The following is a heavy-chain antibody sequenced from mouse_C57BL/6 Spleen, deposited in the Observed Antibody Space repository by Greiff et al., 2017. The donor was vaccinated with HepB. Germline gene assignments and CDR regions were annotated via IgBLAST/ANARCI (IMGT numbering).Heavy chain of an antibody. Sequence: QVQLKQPGAELVKPGASVKLSCKASGYTFTSYWMHWVKQRPGQGLEWIGMIHPNSGSTNYNEKFKSKATLTVDKSSSTAYMQLSSLTSEDSAVYYCARSGDYDVYFDYWGQVTTLTVSS. CDR1: GYTFTSYW. CDR2: IHPNSGST. V-gene: IGHV1-64*01. J-gene: IGHJ2*01. D-gene: IGHD2-4*01. CDR3: ARSGDYDVYFDY.